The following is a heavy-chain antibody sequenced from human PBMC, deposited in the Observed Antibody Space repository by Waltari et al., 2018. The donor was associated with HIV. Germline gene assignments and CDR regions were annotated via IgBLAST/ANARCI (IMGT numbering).Heavy chain of an antibody. Sequence: QVQLQESGPGLVKPSETLSLTCTVSGGSISSYYRRWIRQPPGKGLEWIGYIYYSGSTNYNPSLKSRVTISVDTSKNQFSLKLSSVTAADTAVYYCARGGYSGSYRDAFDIWGQGTMVTVSS. CDR3: ARGGYSGSYRDAFDI. J-gene: IGHJ3*02. V-gene: IGHV4-59*01. CDR2: IYYSGST. CDR1: GGSISSYY. D-gene: IGHD1-26*01.